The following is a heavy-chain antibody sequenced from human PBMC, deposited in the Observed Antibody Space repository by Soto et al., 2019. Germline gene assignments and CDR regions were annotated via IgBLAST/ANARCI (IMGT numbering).Heavy chain of an antibody. D-gene: IGHD3-10*01. Sequence: SETLSLTCTVSGGSISSYYWSWIRQPPGKGLEWIGYIYYSGSTNYNPSLKSRVTISVDTSKNQFSLKLSSVTAADTAVYYCAGLFVRSPYYFDYWGQGTLVTVSS. CDR2: IYYSGST. J-gene: IGHJ4*02. CDR1: GGSISSYY. V-gene: IGHV4-59*08. CDR3: AGLFVRSPYYFDY.